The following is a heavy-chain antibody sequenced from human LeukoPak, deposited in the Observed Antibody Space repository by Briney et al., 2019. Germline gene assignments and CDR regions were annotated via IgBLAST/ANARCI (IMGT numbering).Heavy chain of an antibody. Sequence: SETLSLTCTVSGGSISSYYWSWIRQPPGKGLEWIGYIYYSGSTNYNPSLKSRVTISVDTSKNQFSLKLSSVTAADTAVYYCASGIAVAGHFDYWGQGTLVAVSS. D-gene: IGHD6-19*01. J-gene: IGHJ4*02. CDR1: GGSISSYY. V-gene: IGHV4-59*08. CDR2: IYYSGST. CDR3: ASGIAVAGHFDY.